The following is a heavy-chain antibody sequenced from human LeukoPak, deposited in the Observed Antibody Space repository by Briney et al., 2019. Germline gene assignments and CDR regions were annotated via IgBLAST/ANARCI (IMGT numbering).Heavy chain of an antibody. V-gene: IGHV4-59*01. CDR1: GGSISSYY. Sequence: SETLSLTCTVSGGSISSYYWSWIRQPPGKGLEWIGYIYYSGSTNYNPSLKNRVTISVDTSKNQFSLKLSSVTAADTAVYYCARSFRYCSSTSCYTDHYYYYGMDVWGQGTTVTVSS. D-gene: IGHD2-2*02. CDR3: ARSFRYCSSTSCYTDHYYYYGMDV. CDR2: IYYSGST. J-gene: IGHJ6*02.